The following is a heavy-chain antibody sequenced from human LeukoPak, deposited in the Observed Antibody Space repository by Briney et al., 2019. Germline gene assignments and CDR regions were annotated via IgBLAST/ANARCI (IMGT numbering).Heavy chain of an antibody. J-gene: IGHJ4*02. CDR2: ISGSGGSS. CDR1: GFTFSSYA. V-gene: IGHV3-23*01. Sequence: GGSLRLSCAASGFTFSSYAMSWVRQAPGKGLEWVSAISGSGGSSYYADSVKGRFTISRDNSKNTLYLQMNGLRAEDTAVYYCAKDNWNYSFDYWGQGTLVTVSS. D-gene: IGHD1-7*01. CDR3: AKDNWNYSFDY.